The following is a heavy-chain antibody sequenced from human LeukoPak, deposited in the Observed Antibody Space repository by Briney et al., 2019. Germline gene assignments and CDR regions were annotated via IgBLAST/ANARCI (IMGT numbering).Heavy chain of an antibody. J-gene: IGHJ3*02. CDR3: ARAPGRIDAFDI. CDR1: GYTFTDYA. Sequence: ASVKVSCKTSGYTFTDYAMHWVRQAPGQRLEWMGWINAGRGTTKYSQKFQGRVTMTRDTSTSTVYMELSSLRSEDTAVYYCARAPGRIDAFDIWGQGTMVTVSS. CDR2: INAGRGTT. V-gene: IGHV1-3*01.